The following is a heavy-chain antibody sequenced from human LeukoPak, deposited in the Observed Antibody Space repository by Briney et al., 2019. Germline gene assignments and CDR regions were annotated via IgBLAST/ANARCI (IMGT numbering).Heavy chain of an antibody. J-gene: IGHJ4*02. V-gene: IGHV1-2*02. Sequence: GASVKVSCKASGYTFTGYYIHWVRQAPGQGLEWMGWINPNSGGTHYAQKFQGRVIMTRDTSISTAYMELSRLRSDDTAVYYCATDHYDSSGYYYSFDYWGQGTLVTVSS. CDR2: INPNSGGT. D-gene: IGHD3-22*01. CDR1: GYTFTGYY. CDR3: ATDHYDSSGYYYSFDY.